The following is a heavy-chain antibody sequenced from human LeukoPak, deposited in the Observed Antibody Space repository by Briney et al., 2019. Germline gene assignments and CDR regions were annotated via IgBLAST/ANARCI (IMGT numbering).Heavy chain of an antibody. V-gene: IGHV4-34*01. D-gene: IGHD2-2*01. J-gene: IGHJ3*01. CDR3: ARGHQQVALYAFDV. CDR2: INHSGIS. CDR1: GGSFSGHY. Sequence: SETLSLTCAVYGGSFSGHYWSWIRQSPGKGLGLIGEINHSGISNCNPSLKSRVTLLVDTSKNQFSLKVTSVTAADTAVYYCARGHQQVALYAFDVWSQGTMVTVSS.